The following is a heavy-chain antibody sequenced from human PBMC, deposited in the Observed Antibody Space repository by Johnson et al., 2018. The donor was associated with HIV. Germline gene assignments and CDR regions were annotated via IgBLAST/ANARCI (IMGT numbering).Heavy chain of an antibody. Sequence: QVLLVESGGGVVQPGRSLRLSCAASGFTFSRLVMDWVRQAPGKGLEWVAVISYDASNKYYADSVKGRFTISRDNSKNTLYLQMNNLRSEDTAVYYCAREGGSWYGDAFDIWGQGTLVTVSS. CDR3: AREGGSWYGDAFDI. J-gene: IGHJ3*02. D-gene: IGHD6-13*01. V-gene: IGHV3-30*14. CDR1: GFTFSRLV. CDR2: ISYDASNK.